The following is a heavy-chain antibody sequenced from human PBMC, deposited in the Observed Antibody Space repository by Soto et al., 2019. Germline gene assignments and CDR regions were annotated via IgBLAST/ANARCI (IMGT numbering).Heavy chain of an antibody. D-gene: IGHD3-9*01. Sequence: GGSLRLSCGASGFTFSSHAMTWVRQAPGKGLEWVSAISGSGDSTYYADSVKGRFTISRDNSKNTMFLQINSLRAEDTAVYYCAQGRGLVSPHYWGQGPLVTVSS. CDR1: GFTFSSHA. CDR3: AQGRGLVSPHY. CDR2: ISGSGDST. J-gene: IGHJ4*02. V-gene: IGHV3-23*01.